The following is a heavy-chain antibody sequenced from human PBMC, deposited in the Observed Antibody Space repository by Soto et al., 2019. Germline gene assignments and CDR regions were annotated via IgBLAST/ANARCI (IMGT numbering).Heavy chain of an antibody. J-gene: IGHJ3*02. CDR3: ARHKYFGYAFDI. CDR1: GFTFSSSA. V-gene: IGHV3-23*01. D-gene: IGHD3-9*01. Sequence: PGGSLRLSCAASGFTFSSSAMSWVRQAPGKGLEWVSAISGSGGRTYYADSVKGRFTISRDNSKNTLYLQMNSLRAEDTAVYYCARHKYFGYAFDIWGQGTMVTVSS. CDR2: ISGSGGRT.